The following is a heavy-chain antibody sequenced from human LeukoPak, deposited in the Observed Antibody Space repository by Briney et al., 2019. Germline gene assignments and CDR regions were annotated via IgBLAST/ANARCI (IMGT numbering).Heavy chain of an antibody. CDR3: ARAGYCSSTGCSGWFDP. V-gene: IGHV4-38-2*01. Sequence: NPSETLSLTCAVSGYSISSGYYWGWIRPPPGKGLEWIGSIYHSGSTYYNPSLKSRVTISVDTSKNQFSLKLSSVTAADTAVYYCARAGYCSSTGCSGWFDPWGQGTLVTVSS. CDR2: IYHSGST. J-gene: IGHJ5*02. D-gene: IGHD2-2*01. CDR1: GYSISSGYY.